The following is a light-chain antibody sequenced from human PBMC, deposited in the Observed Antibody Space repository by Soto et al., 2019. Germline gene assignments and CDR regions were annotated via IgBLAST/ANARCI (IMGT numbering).Light chain of an antibody. J-gene: IGLJ1*01. CDR3: QSYDSSLSAYV. V-gene: IGLV1-40*01. CDR1: SSNIGAGYD. CDR2: GNS. Sequence: QSVLTQPPSVSGAPGQRVTISCTGSSSNIGAGYDVHWYQQLPGTAPKLLIYGNSNRPSGVPDRFFGSKSDTSASLAITGLRAEDEADYYCQSYDSSLSAYVFGTGTKVTVL.